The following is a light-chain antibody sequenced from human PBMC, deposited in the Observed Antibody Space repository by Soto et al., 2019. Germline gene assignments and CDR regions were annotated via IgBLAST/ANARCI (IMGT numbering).Light chain of an antibody. Sequence: EIVLTQSPATLSWSPGERPTLSCRASQSVSSYYLAWYQQKPGQAPRLLIYGTSSRATGIPDRFSGSGSGTDFTLTISRLEPEDFAVYYCQQYGSSPRTFGQGTKVDIK. CDR1: QSVSSYY. J-gene: IGKJ1*01. CDR2: GTS. V-gene: IGKV3-20*01. CDR3: QQYGSSPRT.